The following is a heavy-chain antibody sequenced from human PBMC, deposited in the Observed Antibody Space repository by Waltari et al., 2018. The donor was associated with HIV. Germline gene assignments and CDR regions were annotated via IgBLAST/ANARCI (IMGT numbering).Heavy chain of an antibody. CDR2: ISSSSIYI. Sequence: EVQLVESGGGLVKHGGSLRPSCTASGITFSTYSMTWVRQAPGKGLEWLSFISSSSIYIYYADSVKGRFTISRDNAKNSLYLQMNSLRAEDTAVYYCARGKYYYHSSGYYDNLPFDYWGQGTLVTVSS. CDR3: ARGKYYYHSSGYYDNLPFDY. J-gene: IGHJ4*02. V-gene: IGHV3-21*01. CDR1: GITFSTYS. D-gene: IGHD3-22*01.